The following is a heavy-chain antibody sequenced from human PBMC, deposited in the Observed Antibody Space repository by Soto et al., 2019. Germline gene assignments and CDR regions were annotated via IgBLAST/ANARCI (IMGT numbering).Heavy chain of an antibody. V-gene: IGHV3-9*01. J-gene: IGHJ1*01. CDR1: VFTCDDYD. D-gene: IGHD6-13*01. CDR2: INWNSGSI. CDR3: VKDESINWYSGHFRH. Sequence: SLRVACAAPVFTCDDYDMHWVRQVPGKGLEWVSGINWNSGSIGYGDSVKGRFAISRDNAKNSLHLQMNSLSAEDTAFYYCVKDESINWYSGHFRHWGQGTLVTVSS.